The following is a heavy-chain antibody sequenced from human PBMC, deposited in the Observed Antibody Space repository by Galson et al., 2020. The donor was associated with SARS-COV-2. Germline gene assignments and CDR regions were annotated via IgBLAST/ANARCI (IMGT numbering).Heavy chain of an antibody. CDR1: GFTVSSNY. J-gene: IGHJ4*02. CDR3: ARDVAVRGVIN. Sequence: GESLKISCAASGFTVSSNYMSWVRQAPGKGLEWVSVIYSGGSTYYADSVKGRFTISRDNSKNTLYLQMNSLRAEDTAVYYCARDVAVRGVINWGQGTLVTVSS. V-gene: IGHV3-53*01. CDR2: IYSGGST. D-gene: IGHD3-10*01.